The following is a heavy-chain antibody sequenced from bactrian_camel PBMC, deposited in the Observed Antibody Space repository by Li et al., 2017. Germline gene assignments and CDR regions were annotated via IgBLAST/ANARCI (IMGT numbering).Heavy chain of an antibody. J-gene: IGHJ6*01. CDR1: GDEDRRYC. CDR2: IDRNGST. V-gene: IGHV3S53*01. D-gene: IGHD3*01. Sequence: VQLVESGGGSVQTGGSLRLSCSLSGDEDRRYCMGWFRQDAMKERVGVATIDRNGSTRYSASVKGRFTISQDSVKNIVYLQMTSLQPDDTAMYYCAAGLYGGAYHYDFRKGGVDFGYWGQGTQVTVS. CDR3: AAGLYGGAYHYDFRKGGVDFGY.